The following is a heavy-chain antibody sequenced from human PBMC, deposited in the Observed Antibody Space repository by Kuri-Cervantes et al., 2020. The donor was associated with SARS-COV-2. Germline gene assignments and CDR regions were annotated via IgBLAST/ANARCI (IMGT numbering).Heavy chain of an antibody. CDR1: GYSISSGYY. CDR2: IYHSGST. J-gene: IGHJ4*02. Sequence: SETLSLTCAVSGYSISSGYYWGWIRQPPGKGLEWIGSIYHSGSTYYNPSLKSRVTISVDRSKNQLSLKLSSVTAADTAVYYCARVGHSSGRHDYWGQGTLVTVSS. V-gene: IGHV4-38-2*01. D-gene: IGHD5-18*01. CDR3: ARVGHSSGRHDY.